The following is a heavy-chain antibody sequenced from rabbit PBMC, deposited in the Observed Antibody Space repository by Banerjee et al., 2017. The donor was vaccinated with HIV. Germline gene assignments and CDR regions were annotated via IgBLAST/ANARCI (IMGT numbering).Heavy chain of an antibody. J-gene: IGHJ4*01. CDR2: IYTGSGST. D-gene: IGHD6-1*01. Sequence: QEQLEESGGGLVKPEGSLTLTCTASGFSFSSNYWVCWVRQAPGKGLEWIGCIYTGSGSTDYASWAKGRFTISKTSSTTVTLQMTSLTAADTATYFCARYYSYGYAGGTYAANLWGPGTLVTVS. CDR3: ARYYSYGYAGGTYAANL. V-gene: IGHV1S45*01. CDR1: GFSFSSNYW.